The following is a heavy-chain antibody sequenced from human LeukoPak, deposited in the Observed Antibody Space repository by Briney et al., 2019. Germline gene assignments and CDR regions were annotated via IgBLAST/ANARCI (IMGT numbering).Heavy chain of an antibody. Sequence: SETLSLTCGVSGGSISNTNWWTWVRQPPGKGLEWIGEVNLQGSTNYNPSLKSRVAISVDKSENHISLKLTSVTAADTAVYYCARQTRYNYGPAFDFWGQGALVTVSS. D-gene: IGHD5-18*01. CDR3: ARQTRYNYGPAFDF. CDR2: VNLQGST. CDR1: GGSISNTNW. J-gene: IGHJ4*02. V-gene: IGHV4-4*02.